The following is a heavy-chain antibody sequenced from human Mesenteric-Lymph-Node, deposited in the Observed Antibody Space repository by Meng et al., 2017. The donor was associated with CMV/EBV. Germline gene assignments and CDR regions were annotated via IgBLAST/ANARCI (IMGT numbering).Heavy chain of an antibody. J-gene: IGHJ5*02. CDR2: IIPIFGTA. Sequence: SVKVSCKASGYTFTDYYMHWVRQAPGQGLEWMGGIIPIFGTANYAQKFQGRVTITTDESTSTAYMELSSLRSEDTAVYYCARGWGTTWPWGQGTLVTVSS. V-gene: IGHV1-69*05. CDR1: GYTFTDYY. CDR3: ARGWGTTWP. D-gene: IGHD3-16*01.